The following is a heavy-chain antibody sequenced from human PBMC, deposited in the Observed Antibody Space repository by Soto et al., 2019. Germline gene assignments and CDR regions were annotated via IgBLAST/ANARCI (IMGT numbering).Heavy chain of an antibody. Sequence: GGSLRLSCAASGFSFGSYALSWVRQAPGKGLEWVSTISGSDGKTLYADSVKGRFSISRDTSQSTLYLQMNSLRADDTAMYYCARWSYLDYWGQGTRVTVSS. CDR1: GFSFGSYA. D-gene: IGHD3-3*01. J-gene: IGHJ4*02. V-gene: IGHV3-23*01. CDR2: ISGSDGKT. CDR3: ARWSYLDY.